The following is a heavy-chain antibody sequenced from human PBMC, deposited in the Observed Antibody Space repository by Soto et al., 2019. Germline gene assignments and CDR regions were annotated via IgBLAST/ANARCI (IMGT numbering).Heavy chain of an antibody. CDR2: ISYDGNNK. V-gene: IGHV3-30-3*01. CDR1: GFTFSNYA. D-gene: IGHD2-15*01. J-gene: IGHJ6*02. CDR3: ARAGCDGGTCYTLVGLRYGMDV. Sequence: QVQLVESGGGVVQPGRSLRLSCAASGFTFSNYAMYWVRQAPGKGLEWVAVISYDGNNKYYADSVKGRFTISRDNSKNTRYLQMNRLRAEDTAVYYCARAGCDGGTCYTLVGLRYGMDVWGQGTTVTVSS.